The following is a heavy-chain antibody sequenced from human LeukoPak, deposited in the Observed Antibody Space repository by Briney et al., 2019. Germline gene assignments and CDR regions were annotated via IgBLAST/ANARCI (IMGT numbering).Heavy chain of an antibody. V-gene: IGHV1-69*13. D-gene: IGHD2-2*01. CDR3: ARGAYYCSSTSCYHNWFDP. CDR1: GGTFISYA. J-gene: IGHJ5*02. CDR2: IIPIFGTA. Sequence: ASVKVSCTASGGTFISYAISWVRQAPGQGLEWMGGIIPIFGTANYAQKFQGRVTITADESTSTAYMELSSLRSEDTAVYYCARGAYYCSSTSCYHNWFDPWGQGTLVTVSS.